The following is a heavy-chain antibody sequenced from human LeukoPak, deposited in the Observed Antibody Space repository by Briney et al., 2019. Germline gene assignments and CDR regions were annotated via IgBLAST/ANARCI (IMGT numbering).Heavy chain of an antibody. Sequence: GGSLRLSCAASGFTFSSYSMNWVRQAPGKGLEWVSSISSSSSYIYYADSVKGRFTISRDNAKNSLYLQMNSLRAEDTAVYYCARVGSYSRRLVVVPAAQSEYYYYYYMDVWGKGTTVTVSS. D-gene: IGHD2-2*01. CDR1: GFTFSSYS. J-gene: IGHJ6*03. CDR2: ISSSSSYI. V-gene: IGHV3-21*01. CDR3: ARVGSYSRRLVVVPAAQSEYYYYYYMDV.